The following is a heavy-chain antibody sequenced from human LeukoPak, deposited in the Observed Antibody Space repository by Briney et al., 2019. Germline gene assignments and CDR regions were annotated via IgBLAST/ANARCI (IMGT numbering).Heavy chain of an antibody. J-gene: IGHJ4*02. D-gene: IGHD3/OR15-3a*01. Sequence: SETLSLTCTVSGVSISSSNSYWGWIRQPPGMGLEWIGSIYYSGNTYYNASPKSQVSISIDTSKNQFSLRLTSVTAADTAVYYCARQTGSGLFILPGGQGTLVTVSS. CDR3: ARQTGSGLFILP. V-gene: IGHV4-39*01. CDR2: IYYSGNT. CDR1: GVSISSSNSY.